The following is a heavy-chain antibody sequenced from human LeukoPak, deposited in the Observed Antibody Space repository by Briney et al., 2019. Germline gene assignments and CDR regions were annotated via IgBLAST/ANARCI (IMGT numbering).Heavy chain of an antibody. V-gene: IGHV1-8*01. CDR2: MNPNSGNT. CDR3: AREAAVDRDAFDI. J-gene: IGHJ3*02. CDR1: GYTFTSYD. Sequence: ASVKVSCKASGYTFTSYDIHWVRQATGQGLEWMGWMNPNSGNTGYAQKFQGRVTMTRNTSISTAYMELSSLRSEDTAVYYCAREAAVDRDAFDIWGQGTMVTVSS. D-gene: IGHD6-19*01.